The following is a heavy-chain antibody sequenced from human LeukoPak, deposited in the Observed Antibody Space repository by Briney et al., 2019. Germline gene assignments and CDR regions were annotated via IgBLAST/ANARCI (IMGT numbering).Heavy chain of an antibody. Sequence: SVKVSCKASGGTFSSYAISWVRQAPGQGLEWMGGIIPILGTANYAQKFQGRVTITADESTSTAYMELSSLRSEDTAVYYCARVGYCSSTSCYYYFDYWGQGTLVTVSS. CDR1: GGTFSSYA. V-gene: IGHV1-69*13. CDR2: IIPILGTA. D-gene: IGHD2-2*01. CDR3: ARVGYCSSTSCYYYFDY. J-gene: IGHJ4*02.